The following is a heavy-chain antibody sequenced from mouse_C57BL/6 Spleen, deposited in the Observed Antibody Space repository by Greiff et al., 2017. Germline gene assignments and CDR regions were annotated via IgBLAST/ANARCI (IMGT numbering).Heavy chain of an antibody. CDR2: INPNNGGT. V-gene: IGHV1-18*01. Sequence: VQLQQSGPELVKPGASVKIPCKASGYTFTDYNMDWVKQSHGKSLEWIGDINPNNGGTIYNQKFKGKATLTVDQSSSTAYMELRSLTSKDTAVYYCARLVVTTRGYAMDDWGQGTSVTVSS. D-gene: IGHD2-2*01. J-gene: IGHJ4*01. CDR1: GYTFTDYN. CDR3: ARLVVTTRGYAMDD.